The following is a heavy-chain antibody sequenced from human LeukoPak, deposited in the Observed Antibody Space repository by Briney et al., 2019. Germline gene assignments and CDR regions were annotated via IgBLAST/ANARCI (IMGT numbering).Heavy chain of an antibody. D-gene: IGHD2-21*02. V-gene: IGHV1-46*01. Sequence: ASVKVSCKASGYTVTSYYMHWVRQAPGQGLEWMGILNPSGGSSNYARKFQGRVTITADESTSTAYMELSSLRSEDTAVYYCAREKPYCGGDCYSTVYFQHWGQGTLVTVSS. CDR1: GYTVTSYY. CDR2: LNPSGGSS. J-gene: IGHJ1*01. CDR3: AREKPYCGGDCYSTVYFQH.